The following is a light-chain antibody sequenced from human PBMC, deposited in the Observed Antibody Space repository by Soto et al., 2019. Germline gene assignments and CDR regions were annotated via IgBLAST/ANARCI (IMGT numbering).Light chain of an antibody. CDR2: EVS. Sequence: QSALTQPASVSGSPEQSITISCTGTSSDVGGYNYVSWYQHHPGKAPKVILYEVSSRPSGVSNRFSGSKSGDTASLIISGLQAEDEADYYCSSYTSSGTLVFGGGTQLTVL. J-gene: IGLJ7*01. CDR3: SSYTSSGTLV. V-gene: IGLV2-14*01. CDR1: SSDVGGYNY.